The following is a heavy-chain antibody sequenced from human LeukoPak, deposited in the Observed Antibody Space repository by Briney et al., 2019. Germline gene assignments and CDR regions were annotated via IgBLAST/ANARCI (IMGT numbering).Heavy chain of an antibody. V-gene: IGHV1-8*01. Sequence: GASVKVSCKASGYTFTSYDINWVRQATGQGLEWMGWMNPNSGNTGYAQKFQGRVTMTRNTSISTAYMELSSLRSEDTAVYYCARKKDYYGSGSYSTDFDYWGQGTLVTVSS. CDR3: ARKKDYYGSGSYSTDFDY. CDR1: GYTFTSYD. D-gene: IGHD3-10*01. J-gene: IGHJ4*02. CDR2: MNPNSGNT.